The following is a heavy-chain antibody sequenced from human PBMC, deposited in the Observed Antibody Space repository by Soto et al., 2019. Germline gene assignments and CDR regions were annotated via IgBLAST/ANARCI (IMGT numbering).Heavy chain of an antibody. J-gene: IGHJ4*02. V-gene: IGHV1-3*01. CDR3: ARGITLPTPLDY. CDR2: INASNGTT. D-gene: IGHD1-20*01. CDR1: GGTFSSYA. Sequence: ASVKVSCKASGGTFSSYAISWVRQAPGQRLEWMGGINASNGTTKYSQKFQGRVTITRDTSASTAYMELSSLRSEDTAVYYCARGITLPTPLDYWGQGTLVTVSS.